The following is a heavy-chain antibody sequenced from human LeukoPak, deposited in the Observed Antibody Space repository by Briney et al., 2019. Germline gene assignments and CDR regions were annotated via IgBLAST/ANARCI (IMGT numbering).Heavy chain of an antibody. D-gene: IGHD3-22*01. Sequence: GGSLRLSCAASGFTFSSYAMSWVRQAPGKGLEWVSYISSSRNYIYYADSVKGRFTISRDNAKNSLYLQMNSLRVEDTVVYYCAREQWFRWDYWGQGILVTVSS. CDR2: ISSSRNYI. J-gene: IGHJ4*02. CDR1: GFTFSSYA. CDR3: AREQWFRWDY. V-gene: IGHV3-21*01.